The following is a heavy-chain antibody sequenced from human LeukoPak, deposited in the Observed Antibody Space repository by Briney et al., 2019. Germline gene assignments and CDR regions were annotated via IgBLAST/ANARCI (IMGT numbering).Heavy chain of an antibody. D-gene: IGHD6-19*01. Sequence: PGGSLRLSCAASGFTFSSYSMNWVRQAPGKGLEWVSSISSSSSYIYYADSVKGRFTISRDNAKNSLYLQMNSLRAEDTAVYYCARGGKAVAGYDYWGQGTLVTVSS. J-gene: IGHJ4*02. CDR3: ARGGKAVAGYDY. CDR2: ISSSSSYI. V-gene: IGHV3-21*01. CDR1: GFTFSSYS.